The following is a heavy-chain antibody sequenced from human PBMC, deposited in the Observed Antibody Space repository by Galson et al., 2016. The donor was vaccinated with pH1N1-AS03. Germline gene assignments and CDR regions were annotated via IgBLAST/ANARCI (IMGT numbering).Heavy chain of an antibody. Sequence: SLRLSCAASGFTFDDYTMHWVRQRPGKGLEWVALINWDGSARDHGGSVWSRFTVSRDNTKNSLYLQLDNLGVDDTALYFCARDAGIVTGLDAFDLWGQGTLVIVSS. J-gene: IGHJ3*01. V-gene: IGHV3-43D*04. CDR3: ARDAGIVTGLDAFDL. CDR1: GFTFDDYT. CDR2: INWDGSAR. D-gene: IGHD1-14*01.